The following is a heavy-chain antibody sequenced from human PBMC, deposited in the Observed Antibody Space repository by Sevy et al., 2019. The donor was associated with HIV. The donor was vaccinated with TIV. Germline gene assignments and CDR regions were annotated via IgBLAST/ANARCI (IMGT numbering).Heavy chain of an antibody. Sequence: ASVKVSCKASGYSFTTYPIGWVRQAPGQGLEWMGWISTYSGETRDVQKFQGRATMTTDTSTSTAYLDLRNLRSDDTALYYCARDSDGSGHYYADFFDYWGQGTLVTVSS. CDR1: GYSFTTYP. J-gene: IGHJ4*02. CDR2: ISTYSGET. CDR3: ARDSDGSGHYYADFFDY. V-gene: IGHV1-18*01. D-gene: IGHD3-22*01.